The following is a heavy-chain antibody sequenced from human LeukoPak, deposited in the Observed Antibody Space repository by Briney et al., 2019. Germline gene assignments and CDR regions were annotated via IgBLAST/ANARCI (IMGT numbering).Heavy chain of an antibody. J-gene: IGHJ4*02. CDR2: IYYNGNT. V-gene: IGHV4-39*07. CDR3: ARREEDNNHHHYFGS. Sequence: SETLSLTCIVSGGSIYTSSCYWDWVRQPPGKGPEWIGSIYYNGNTYYNPSLSSRATMSIDTSKNQFSLKLNSMTAADTAVYYCARREEDNNHHHYFGSWGQGTLVTVSS. CDR1: GGSIYTSSCY. D-gene: IGHD2/OR15-2a*01.